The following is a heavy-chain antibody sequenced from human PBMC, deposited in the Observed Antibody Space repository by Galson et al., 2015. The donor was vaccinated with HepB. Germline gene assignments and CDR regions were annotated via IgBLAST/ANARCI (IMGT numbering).Heavy chain of an antibody. D-gene: IGHD5-12*01. J-gene: IGHJ4*02. CDR2: IYYSGST. CDR1: GGSISSYY. V-gene: IGHV4-59*01. CDR3: ARNLGAVATRLDY. Sequence: LSLTCTVSGGSISSYYWSWIRQPPGKGLEWIGYIYYSGSTNYNPSLKSRVTISVDTSKNQFSLKLSSVTAADTAVYYCARNLGAVATRLDYWGQGTLVTVSS.